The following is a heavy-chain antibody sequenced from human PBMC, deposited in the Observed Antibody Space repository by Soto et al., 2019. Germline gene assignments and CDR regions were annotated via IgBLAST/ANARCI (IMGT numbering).Heavy chain of an antibody. CDR2: IWYDGSNK. J-gene: IGHJ4*02. CDR1: GFTFSSYG. CDR3: ARDGVATGTFDY. V-gene: IGHV3-33*01. D-gene: IGHD5-12*01. Sequence: QVELVESGGGVVQPGRSLRLSCAASGFTFSSYGMHWVRQAPGKGLEWVAVIWYDGSNKYYADSVKSRFTIARDNSKNTLYLQLNSLRAEDTAVYYCARDGVATGTFDYWGQGTLVTVSS.